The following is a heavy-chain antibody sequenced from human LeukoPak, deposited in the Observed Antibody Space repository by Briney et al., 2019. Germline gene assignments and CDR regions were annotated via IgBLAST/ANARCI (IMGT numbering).Heavy chain of an antibody. Sequence: PSETLSLTCTVSGDSINSYYWSWIRQHAEKGLEWIGRVYTTGNTAYNPSLKSRVTMTRDTSTSTVYMELSSLRFEDTAVYYCAREIHSTPNDAFDIWGQGTMVTVSS. CDR1: GDSINSYY. J-gene: IGHJ3*02. CDR2: VYTTGNT. D-gene: IGHD4-11*01. CDR3: AREIHSTPNDAFDI. V-gene: IGHV4-4*07.